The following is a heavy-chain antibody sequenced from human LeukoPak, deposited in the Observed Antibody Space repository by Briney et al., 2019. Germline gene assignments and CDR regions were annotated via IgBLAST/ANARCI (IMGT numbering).Heavy chain of an antibody. CDR1: GFTFDDYT. D-gene: IGHD2-15*01. CDR3: ARWVGDYYFDY. J-gene: IGHJ4*02. CDR2: ISWDGGST. Sequence: GGSLRLSCAASGFTFDDYTMHWVRQAPGKGLEWVSLISWDGGSTYYADSVKGRFTISRDNSKNSLYLQMNSLRTEDTALYYCARWVGDYYFDYWGQGTLVTVSS. V-gene: IGHV3-43*01.